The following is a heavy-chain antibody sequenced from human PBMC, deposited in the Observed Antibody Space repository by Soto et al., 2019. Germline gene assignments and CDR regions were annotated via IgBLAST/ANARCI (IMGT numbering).Heavy chain of an antibody. CDR1: GYTFTSYG. V-gene: IGHV1-18*01. D-gene: IGHD3-22*01. CDR3: AVLHSIGPTSGDFDI. CDR2: ISAYNGNT. J-gene: IGHJ3*02. Sequence: QVQLVQSGAEVKKPGASVKVSCKASGYTFTSYGISWVRQAPGQGLEWMGWISAYNGNTNYAQKLQGRVTMTTDTSTSTAYMELRSLRSDDTAVYYCAVLHSIGPTSGDFDIWGQGTMVTVSS.